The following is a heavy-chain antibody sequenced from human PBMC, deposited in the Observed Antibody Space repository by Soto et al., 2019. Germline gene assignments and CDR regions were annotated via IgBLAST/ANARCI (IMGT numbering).Heavy chain of an antibody. Sequence: SEPLSLTCTVYGDSMSGFYWSWIRQTPGKGLEWIGYINYVGRTSYYSPSLQSRVTISLDSSKNQFSLILSSVTAADTAVFFCARFRRNYFDYWGQGTQVTVSS. D-gene: IGHD3-10*01. J-gene: IGHJ4*02. CDR3: ARFRRNYFDY. V-gene: IGHV4-59*01. CDR1: GDSMSGFY. CDR2: INYVGRTS.